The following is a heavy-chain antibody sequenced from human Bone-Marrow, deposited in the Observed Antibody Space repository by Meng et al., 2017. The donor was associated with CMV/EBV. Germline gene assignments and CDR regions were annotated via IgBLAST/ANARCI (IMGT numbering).Heavy chain of an antibody. J-gene: IGHJ6*02. CDR1: GGTFSSDA. CDR2: IIPIFGTA. D-gene: IGHD3-3*01. CDR3: ARVIWSIHYYYYYGMDV. V-gene: IGHV1-69*05. Sequence: SVKVSCKASGGTFSSDAISWVRQAPGQGLEWMGGIIPIFGTANYAQKFQGRVTITTDESTSTAYMELSSLRSEDTAVYYCARVIWSIHYYYYYGMDVWGQGTTVTVSS.